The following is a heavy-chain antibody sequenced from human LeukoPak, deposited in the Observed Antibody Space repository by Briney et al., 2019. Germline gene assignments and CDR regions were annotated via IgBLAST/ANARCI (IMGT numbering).Heavy chain of an antibody. Sequence: SETLSLTCAVYGGSFSGYYWSWIRQPPGKGLEWIGEINHSGSANYNPSLKSRVTISVDTSKNQFSLKLSSVTAADTAVYYCARHLWRRGIAAAGLDYWGQGTLVTVSS. CDR3: ARHLWRRGIAAAGLDY. CDR2: INHSGSA. D-gene: IGHD6-13*01. V-gene: IGHV4-34*01. J-gene: IGHJ4*02. CDR1: GGSFSGYY.